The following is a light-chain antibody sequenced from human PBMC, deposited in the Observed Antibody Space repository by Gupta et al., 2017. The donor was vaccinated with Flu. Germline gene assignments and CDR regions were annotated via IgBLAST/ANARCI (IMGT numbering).Light chain of an antibody. CDR2: GAS. V-gene: IGKV3-20*01. J-gene: IGKJ2*01. Sequence: EIVLTQSPGTLSLSPGERATLSCRAGQSVSSSYLAWYQQKPGQAPRLLIYGASSRATGIPDRFSGSGSGTDFTLTISRLEPEDFAVYYCQQYGSSPPRTFGQGTKLEIK. CDR3: QQYGSSPPRT. CDR1: QSVSSSY.